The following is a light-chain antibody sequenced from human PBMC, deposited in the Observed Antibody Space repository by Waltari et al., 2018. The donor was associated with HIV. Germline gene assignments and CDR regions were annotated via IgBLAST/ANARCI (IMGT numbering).Light chain of an antibody. Sequence: DIQMTQSPSFVSASVGDRVSITCRASQNIRTSLAWYQRGPGEAPSLLIYEAYRLQGGVPSRCSGSGSGTSFILNIGKLQAEDFARYYCQQANSFPHTFGGGT. J-gene: IGKJ4*01. V-gene: IGKV1-12*01. CDR1: QNIRTS. CDR3: QQANSFPHT. CDR2: EAY.